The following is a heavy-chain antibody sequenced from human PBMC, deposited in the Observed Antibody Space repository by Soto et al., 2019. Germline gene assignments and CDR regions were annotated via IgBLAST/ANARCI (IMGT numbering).Heavy chain of an antibody. J-gene: IGHJ4*01. D-gene: IGHD6-19*01. Sequence: QITLKESGPTLVKPTQTLTLTCTFSGFSLSSTRVAVGWIRQPPGKALEWLALIYGDDDKRYSPFLKSRLTITKDTSKNQVVLTMTNMDPVDTATYYCAHSVVAGLGYYFDYWGHGTLVTVSS. V-gene: IGHV2-5*02. CDR3: AHSVVAGLGYYFDY. CDR2: IYGDDDK. CDR1: GFSLSSTRVA.